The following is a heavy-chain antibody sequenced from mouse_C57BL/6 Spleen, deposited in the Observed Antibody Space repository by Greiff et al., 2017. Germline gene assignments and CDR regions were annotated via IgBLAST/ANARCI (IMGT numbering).Heavy chain of an antibody. CDR2: ISYSGST. V-gene: IGHV3-1*01. J-gene: IGHJ3*01. D-gene: IGHD1-1*01. CDR1: GYSITSGYD. Sequence: EVQVVESGPGLVKPSQSLSLTCTVTGYSITSGYDWHWIRHFPGNKLEWMGYISYSGSTNYNPSLKSRMPITHDTSKNHFFLKLNSVTNEDTATDYCARGGGSYYGSSPAWFAYWGQGTLVTVSA. CDR3: ARGGGSYYGSSPAWFAY.